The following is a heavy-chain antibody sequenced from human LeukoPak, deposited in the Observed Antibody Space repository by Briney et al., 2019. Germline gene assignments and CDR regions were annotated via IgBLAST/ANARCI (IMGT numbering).Heavy chain of an antibody. V-gene: IGHV3-48*01. D-gene: IGHD2-2*01. CDR2: ISRSSGTI. CDR3: ARDKPYCNSARCPYYFDY. Sequence: GGSLRLSCVASGFTFSNYNMNWVRQAPGKGLEWVSYISRSSGTILYADSVKGRFIISRDSTKNSLSLQMNSLRAEDTAMYYCARDKPYCNSARCPYYFDYWGQGTLVTVSS. J-gene: IGHJ4*02. CDR1: GFTFSNYN.